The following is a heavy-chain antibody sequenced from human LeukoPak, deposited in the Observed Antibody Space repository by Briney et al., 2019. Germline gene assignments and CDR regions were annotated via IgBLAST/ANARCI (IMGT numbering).Heavy chain of an antibody. CDR2: FDPEDGET. V-gene: IGHV1-24*01. Sequence: ASVKVSCKVSGYTLTELSMHWVRQAPGKGLEWMGGFDPEDGETIYAQKFQGRVTMTEDTSTDTAYMELSSLRSEDTAMFYCATGAGRDAFDIWGQGTMVTVSS. CDR1: GYTLTELS. CDR3: ATGAGRDAFDI. J-gene: IGHJ3*02.